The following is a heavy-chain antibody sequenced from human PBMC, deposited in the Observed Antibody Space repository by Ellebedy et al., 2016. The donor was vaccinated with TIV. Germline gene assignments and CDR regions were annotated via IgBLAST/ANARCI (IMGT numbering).Heavy chain of an antibody. Sequence: LSLTCAASGFTFSSFGMNWVRQASGKGLEWVSSIDSSSTYIYYADSVKGRFTISRDNAKNSLYLHMNSLRAEDTAVYYCARSTVINPEGEAYDIWGQGTKVTVSS. J-gene: IGHJ3*02. CDR2: IDSSSTYI. D-gene: IGHD4-23*01. CDR3: ARSTVINPEGEAYDI. V-gene: IGHV3-21*06. CDR1: GFTFSSFG.